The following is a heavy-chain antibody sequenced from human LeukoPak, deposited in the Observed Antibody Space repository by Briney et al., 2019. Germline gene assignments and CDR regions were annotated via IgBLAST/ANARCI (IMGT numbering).Heavy chain of an antibody. J-gene: IGHJ4*02. Sequence: GESLKISCKGSGYDFTTYWIGWVRQMPGKGLEWMGIIYPGDSDTRYSPSFQGHVTISADKSISTAYLQWSSLKASDTAMYYCARGTIAAALVMDYWGQGTLVTVPS. CDR1: GYDFTTYW. V-gene: IGHV5-51*01. CDR2: IYPGDSDT. D-gene: IGHD6-13*01. CDR3: ARGTIAAALVMDY.